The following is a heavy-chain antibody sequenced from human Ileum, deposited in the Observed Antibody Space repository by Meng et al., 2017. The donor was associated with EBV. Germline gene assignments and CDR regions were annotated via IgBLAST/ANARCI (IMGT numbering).Heavy chain of an antibody. CDR3: AREARSSGYHPGIGP. D-gene: IGHD3-22*01. CDR1: GWFFSGYY. Sequence: VEPQQSRAGLLKPSETLSLTRAVYGWFFSGYYWGWIRQSSGKGLGWIGEINHSGSTNYNPSLKSRVTISVDTSKNQFSLKLTSVTAADTAVYYCAREARSSGYHPGIGPWGQGTLVTVSS. J-gene: IGHJ5*02. CDR2: INHSGST. V-gene: IGHV4-34*02.